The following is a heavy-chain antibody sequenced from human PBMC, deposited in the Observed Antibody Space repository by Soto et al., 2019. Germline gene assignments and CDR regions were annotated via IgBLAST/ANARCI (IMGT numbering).Heavy chain of an antibody. V-gene: IGHV3-30*04. CDR1: GFTFTGFA. CDR2: ISYDGRNS. D-gene: IGHD3-9*01. J-gene: IGHJ4*02. Sequence: QVQLVESGGGVVQPGRSLRLSCAASGFTFTGFAVHWVRQAPGKGLEWVAVISYDGRNSHYADSVKGRLTISRDNSKNTVFLQMTSLTTEDAAVYYCAKERYFDSYYLDYWGQGSRVTVSS. CDR3: AKERYFDSYYLDY.